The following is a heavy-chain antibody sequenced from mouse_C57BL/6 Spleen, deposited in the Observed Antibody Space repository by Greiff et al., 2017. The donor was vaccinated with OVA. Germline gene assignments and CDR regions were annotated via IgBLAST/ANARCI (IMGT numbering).Heavy chain of an antibody. J-gene: IGHJ3*01. D-gene: IGHD1-3*01. CDR1: GFTFSSYA. CDR2: ISDGGSYT. V-gene: IGHV5-4*01. CDR3: ARDDISPCFAY. Sequence: VQLKESGGGLVKPGGSLKLSCAASGFTFSSYAMSWVRQTPEQRLEWVATISDGGSYTYYPDNVKGRFPISRDNAKNNLYLQMRHLRSKDTAMCYCARDDISPCFAYWGQGTLVTVSA.